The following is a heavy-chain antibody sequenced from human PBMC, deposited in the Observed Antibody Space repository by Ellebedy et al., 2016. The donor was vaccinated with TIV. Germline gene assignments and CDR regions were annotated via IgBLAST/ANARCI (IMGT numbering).Heavy chain of an antibody. CDR2: IYQDGSEK. CDR1: GFNFRSYW. D-gene: IGHD4-17*01. Sequence: PGGSLRLSCAASGFNFRSYWMSWVRQAPGKGLEWVANIYQDGSEKYYVDSVKGRFTISRDNAKNSLFLQMNSLRVEDTAVYYCARRASYGDYAVQVNPWFDPWGQGTLVTVSS. J-gene: IGHJ5*02. V-gene: IGHV3-7*01. CDR3: ARRASYGDYAVQVNPWFDP.